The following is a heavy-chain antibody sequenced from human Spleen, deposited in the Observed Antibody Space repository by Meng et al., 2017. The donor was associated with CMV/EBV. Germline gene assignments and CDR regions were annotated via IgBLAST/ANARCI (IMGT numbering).Heavy chain of an antibody. CDR1: GYTFTSYG. D-gene: IGHD2-8*01. Sequence: SVKVSCKASGYTFTSYGISWVRQARGQRLEWIGWIVVGSGNTNYAQKFQERVTITRDMSTSTAYMELSSLRSEDTAVYYCAADANIVLMVPSEYGMDVWGQGTTVTVSS. CDR3: AADANIVLMVPSEYGMDV. CDR2: IVVGSGNT. V-gene: IGHV1-58*02. J-gene: IGHJ6*02.